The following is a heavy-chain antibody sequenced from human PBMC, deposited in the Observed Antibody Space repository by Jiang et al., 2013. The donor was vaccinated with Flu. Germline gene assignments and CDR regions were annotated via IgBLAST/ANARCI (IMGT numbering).Heavy chain of an antibody. D-gene: IGHD3-10*01. V-gene: IGHV3-64D*06. CDR2: ISSNGGST. J-gene: IGHJ4*02. CDR3: VRRHGRITMVRGVRAFDY. Sequence: PGKGLEYVSAISSNGGSTYYADSVKGRFTISRDNSKNTLYLQMSSLRAEDTAVYYCVRRHGRITMVRGVRAFDYWGQGTLVTVSS.